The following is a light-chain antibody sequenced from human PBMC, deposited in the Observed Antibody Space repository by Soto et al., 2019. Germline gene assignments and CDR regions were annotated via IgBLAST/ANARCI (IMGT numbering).Light chain of an antibody. CDR1: QTISSW. J-gene: IGKJ1*01. Sequence: DIQMTQSPSTLSGSVGDRVTITCRASQTISSWLAWYQQKPGKAPKLLIYDASSLESGVPSRFSGSGSGTEFTLTISNLQPDDFATYYCQQYDSYSSGPFGQGTKVDIK. V-gene: IGKV1-5*01. CDR3: QQYDSYSSGP. CDR2: DAS.